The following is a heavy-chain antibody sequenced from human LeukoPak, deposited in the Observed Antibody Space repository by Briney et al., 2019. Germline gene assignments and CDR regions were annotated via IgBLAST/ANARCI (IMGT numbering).Heavy chain of an antibody. CDR1: GGTFSSYA. CDR2: IIPIFGTA. J-gene: IGHJ5*02. CDR3: AQAPHNPRQWLRWFDP. Sequence: GSSVKVSCKASGGTFSSYAISWVRQAPGQGLEWMGGIIPIFGTANYAQKFQGRVTITADKSTSTAYMELSSLRSEDTAVYYCAQAPHNPRQWLRWFDPWGQGTLVTVSS. D-gene: IGHD5-12*01. V-gene: IGHV1-69*06.